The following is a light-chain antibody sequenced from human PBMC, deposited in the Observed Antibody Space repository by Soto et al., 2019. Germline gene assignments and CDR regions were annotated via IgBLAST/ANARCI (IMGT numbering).Light chain of an antibody. CDR2: GTS. V-gene: IGKV3-20*01. J-gene: IGKJ1*01. Sequence: VLTQSPGTLSLSPGDSATLSCTTSQSVINNYVAWYQQKPGQAPRLIIYGTSGRVTGIPDRFTAGGSGTDFTLTISRLEPDDFAVYYCQQYHSTFRAFGQGTKVDIK. CDR3: QQYHSTFRA. CDR1: QSVINNY.